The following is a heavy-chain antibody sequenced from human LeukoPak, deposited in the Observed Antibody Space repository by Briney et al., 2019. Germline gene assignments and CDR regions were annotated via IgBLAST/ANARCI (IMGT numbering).Heavy chain of an antibody. J-gene: IGHJ6*03. CDR1: GGSFSGYY. CDR3: ARQPRRLTKSSIAARSSCGWCYMDV. Sequence: PSETLSLTCAVYGGSFSGYYWSWIRQPPGKGLEWIGEINHSGSTNYNPSLKSRVTISVDTSKNQFSLKLSSVTAADTAVYYCARQPRRLTKSSIAARSSCGWCYMDVWGKGTTVTVSS. CDR2: INHSGST. D-gene: IGHD6-6*01. V-gene: IGHV4-34*01.